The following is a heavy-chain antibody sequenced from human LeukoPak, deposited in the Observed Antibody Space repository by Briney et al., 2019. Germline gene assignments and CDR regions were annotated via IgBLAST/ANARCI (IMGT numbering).Heavy chain of an antibody. CDR1: GYTFTGYY. V-gene: IGHV1-2*02. J-gene: IGHJ4*02. D-gene: IGHD3-22*01. CDR2: INPNSGCT. CDR3: AGGDYYDSSGHAAY. Sequence: ASVKVSFKASGYTFTGYYMHWVRQAPGQGLEWMGWINPNSGCTNYAQKFQGRVTMTRDTSISTAYMELSRLRSDDTAVYYCAGGDYYDSSGHAAYWGQGPLVTVSS.